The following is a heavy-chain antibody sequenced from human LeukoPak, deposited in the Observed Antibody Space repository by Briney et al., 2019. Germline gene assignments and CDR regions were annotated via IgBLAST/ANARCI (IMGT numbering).Heavy chain of an antibody. D-gene: IGHD3-10*01. CDR2: ISSSGSTI. Sequence: GGSLRLSCAASGFTFSSYEMNWVRQAPGKGGEWVSYISSSGSTIYYADSVKGGFTISRDNAKNSLYLQMNSLRAEDTAVYYCARDYGSAPGWAFDIWGQGTMVTVSS. J-gene: IGHJ3*02. CDR3: ARDYGSAPGWAFDI. CDR1: GFTFSSYE. V-gene: IGHV3-48*03.